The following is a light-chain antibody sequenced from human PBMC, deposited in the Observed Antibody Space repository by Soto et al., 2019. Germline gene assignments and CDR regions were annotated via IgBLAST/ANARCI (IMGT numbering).Light chain of an antibody. CDR1: SNDVGGYNF. Sequence: QSALTQPASVSGSPGQSITISCTGTSNDVGGYNFVYWYQQHPGKAHKVMISEVSNRPSGVYIRFSGSKSGNTASLTISVLQAEDEADYYCTSPIKNSPLPYVCGTGTKGTVL. V-gene: IGLV2-14*01. J-gene: IGLJ1*01. CDR2: EVS. CDR3: TSPIKNSPLPYV.